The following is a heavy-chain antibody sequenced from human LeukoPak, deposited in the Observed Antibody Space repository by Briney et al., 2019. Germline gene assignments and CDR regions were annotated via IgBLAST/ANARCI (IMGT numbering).Heavy chain of an antibody. CDR2: IRTKAYGGTT. CDR1: GFTFGDYV. CDR3: TRGSDTIFGVSRDGFDS. J-gene: IGHJ4*02. D-gene: IGHD3-3*01. Sequence: PGGSLRLSCTASGFTFGDYVVSWFRQAPGKGLEWVGFIRTKAYGGTTEYAASVKGRFTISRDDSESIAYLQMNSLKTEDTAVYYCTRGSDTIFGVSRDGFDSWGQGTPVTVSS. V-gene: IGHV3-49*03.